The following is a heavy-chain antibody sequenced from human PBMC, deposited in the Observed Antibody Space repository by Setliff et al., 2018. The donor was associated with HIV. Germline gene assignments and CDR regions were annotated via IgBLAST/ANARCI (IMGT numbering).Heavy chain of an antibody. CDR3: AKGDMTTVEN. V-gene: IGHV5-51*01. Sequence: GESLKISCKASGYSFTGYWIGWVRQMPGKGLELMGIMYPGDSETRYSPSFQGQVTISADKSISTAYLQWSSLKASDTAMYYCAKGDMTTVENWGQGTLVTVSS. D-gene: IGHD4-17*01. J-gene: IGHJ4*02. CDR1: GYSFTGYW. CDR2: MYPGDSET.